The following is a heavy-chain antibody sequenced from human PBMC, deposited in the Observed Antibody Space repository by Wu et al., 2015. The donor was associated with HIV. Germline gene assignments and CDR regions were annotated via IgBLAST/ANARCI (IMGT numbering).Heavy chain of an antibody. J-gene: IGHJ6*03. CDR3: ARDSEPARVQYYYYHMDV. V-gene: IGHV1-69*12. Sequence: QLVQSGAEVKKPGSSVKVSCKASGGTFSSYAISWVRQAPGQGLEWMGGIIPIFGTRDYAQKFQGRVTITADGSTSTAYMELSSLRSEDTAVYYCARDSEPARVQYYYYHMDVWGKGTTVTVSS. CDR2: IIPIFGTR. CDR1: GGTFSSYA. D-gene: IGHD1-1*01.